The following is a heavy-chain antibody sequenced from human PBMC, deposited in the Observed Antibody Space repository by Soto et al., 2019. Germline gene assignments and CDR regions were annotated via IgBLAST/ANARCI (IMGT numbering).Heavy chain of an antibody. J-gene: IGHJ4*02. CDR2: IYPGDSDT. CDR1: GYSLTSYW. CDR3: ARPPYSASYYYFDQ. Sequence: ESLKISFKASGYSLTSYWIGWVRQIPGKGLEWMGIIYPGDSDTIYSPSFQGQVTISADKSISTAYLQWNSLKASDTAMYYCARPPYSASYYYFDQWGQGTPVTVSS. V-gene: IGHV5-51*01. D-gene: IGHD1-26*01.